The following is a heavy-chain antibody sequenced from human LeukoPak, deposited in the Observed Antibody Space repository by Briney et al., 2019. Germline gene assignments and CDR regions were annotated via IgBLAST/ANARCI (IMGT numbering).Heavy chain of an antibody. CDR3: ARDSPSSSSFAYDY. D-gene: IGHD6-13*01. J-gene: IGHJ4*02. Sequence: GGSLRLSCAASGLTFRDYWMSWVRQAPGKGLEWVANIQLDGSEKYYVDSVKGRFTISRDNAENSLYLQMNSLRVEDTAVYYCARDSPSSSSFAYDYWGQGALVTVSS. CDR2: IQLDGSEK. V-gene: IGHV3-7*01. CDR1: GLTFRDYW.